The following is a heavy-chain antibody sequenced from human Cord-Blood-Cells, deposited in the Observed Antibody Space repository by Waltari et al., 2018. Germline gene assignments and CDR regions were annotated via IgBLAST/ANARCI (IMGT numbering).Heavy chain of an antibody. D-gene: IGHD6-6*01. J-gene: IGHJ6*03. Sequence: QVQLVQSGAEVQKPGASVKVSCTVSAYPLTELSMHWVRQAPAKGLEWMGGFEPEDGETIYAKKFQGRVTMTEDTSTDTAYMELGSLRSEDTAVYYCATDQIAARPGYYYYYYMDVWGKGTTVTVSS. CDR3: ATDQIAARPGYYYYYYMDV. V-gene: IGHV1-24*01. CDR2: FEPEDGET. CDR1: AYPLTELS.